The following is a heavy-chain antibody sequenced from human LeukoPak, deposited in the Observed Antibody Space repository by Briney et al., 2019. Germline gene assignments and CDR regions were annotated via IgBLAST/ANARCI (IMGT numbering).Heavy chain of an antibody. Sequence: SETLSLTCTVSGGSVSSGSYYWSWIRQPPGKGLEWIGYIYYSGSTNYNPSLKSRVTISVDTSKNQFSLKLSSVTAADTAVYHCARETPYYYDSSGYYKGFDYWGQGTLVTVSS. CDR1: GGSVSSGSYY. CDR3: ARETPYYYDSSGYYKGFDY. J-gene: IGHJ4*02. V-gene: IGHV4-61*01. D-gene: IGHD3-22*01. CDR2: IYYSGST.